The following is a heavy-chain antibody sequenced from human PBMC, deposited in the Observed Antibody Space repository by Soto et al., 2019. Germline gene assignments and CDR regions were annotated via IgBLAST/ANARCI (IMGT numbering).Heavy chain of an antibody. V-gene: IGHV1-69*13. D-gene: IGHD1-7*01. CDR2: IIPIFGTI. CDR3: ARGHGSGYKWNYWFDH. Sequence: SEQVPYKASGVSLSSQSILWVRPAPGQGLEWIGGIIPIFGTIKFAQKFQGRVKVTADDSTSPAYMVQVNFRSDETAAYYYARGHGSGYKWNYWFDHWGQGILVTVSS. J-gene: IGHJ5*02. CDR1: GVSLSSQS.